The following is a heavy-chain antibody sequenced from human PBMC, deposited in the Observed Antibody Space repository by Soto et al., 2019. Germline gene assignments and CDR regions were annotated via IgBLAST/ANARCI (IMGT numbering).Heavy chain of an antibody. D-gene: IGHD7-27*01. CDR3: ARITGDRLWFDP. V-gene: IGHV3-11*03. CDR2: ITTSSTYT. J-gene: IGHJ5*02. CDR1: GFTFSDYY. Sequence: PGGSLRLSCAASGFTFSDYYMSWIRQAPGKGLEWVSYITTSSTYTYYADSVKGRFTISVDTSKNQFSLKLSSVTAADTAVYYCARITGDRLWFDPWGQGTLVTVSS.